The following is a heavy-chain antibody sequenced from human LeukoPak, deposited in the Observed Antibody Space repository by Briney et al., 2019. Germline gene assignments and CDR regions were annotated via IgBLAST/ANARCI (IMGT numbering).Heavy chain of an antibody. D-gene: IGHD3-22*01. CDR3: TSSSVFDY. J-gene: IGHJ4*02. CDR2: LWFDGTKE. V-gene: IGHV3-33*03. Sequence: GGSLRLSCAASGFTFSAFGMHWVRQAPGKGLEWVAVLWFDGTKEYYADSVKGRFTISRDNSRNTLYLQMNSLRAEDTAVYYCTSSSVFDYWGQGTLVTVSS. CDR1: GFTFSAFG.